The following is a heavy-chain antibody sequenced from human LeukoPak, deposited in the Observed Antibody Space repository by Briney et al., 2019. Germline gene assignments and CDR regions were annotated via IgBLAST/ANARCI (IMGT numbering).Heavy chain of an antibody. V-gene: IGHV1-46*01. D-gene: IGHD1-26*01. Sequence: ASVKVSCKASGYTFTSYYMHWVRQAPGQGLEWMGIINPSGGSTSYAQKFQGRVTMTRDMSTSTDYMELSSLRSEDTAVYYCARDAGGPGRELLPNFDYWGQGTLVTVSS. CDR2: INPSGGST. J-gene: IGHJ4*02. CDR3: ARDAGGPGRELLPNFDY. CDR1: GYTFTSYY.